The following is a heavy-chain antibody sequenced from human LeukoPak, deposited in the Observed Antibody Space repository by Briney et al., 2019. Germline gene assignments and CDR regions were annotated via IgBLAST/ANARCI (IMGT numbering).Heavy chain of an antibody. CDR2: ISAYNGNT. CDR3: ARDRRSSSWTNFDY. D-gene: IGHD6-13*01. J-gene: IGHJ4*02. CDR1: GYTFTSYG. V-gene: IGHV1-18*01. Sequence: GASVKVSCKASGYTFTSYGISWVRQAPGQGLEWMGWISAYNGNTNYAQKLQGRVTMTTDTSTSTAYMELRSPRSDDTAVYYCARDRRSSSWTNFDYWGQGTLVTVSS.